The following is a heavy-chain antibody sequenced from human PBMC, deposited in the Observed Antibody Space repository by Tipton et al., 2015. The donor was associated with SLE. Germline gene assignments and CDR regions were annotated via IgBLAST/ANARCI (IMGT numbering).Heavy chain of an antibody. CDR3: ARDYYGSGFDAFDI. Sequence: TLSLTCTVSGGSISSGSYYWSWIRQPAGKGLEWIGRIYTSGSTSGSTNYNPSLKSRVTISVDTSKNQFSLRLSSVTAADTAVYYCARDYYGSGFDAFDIWGQGTMVTVSS. CDR2: IYTSGSTSGST. J-gene: IGHJ3*02. CDR1: GGSISSGSYY. V-gene: IGHV4-61*02. D-gene: IGHD3-10*01.